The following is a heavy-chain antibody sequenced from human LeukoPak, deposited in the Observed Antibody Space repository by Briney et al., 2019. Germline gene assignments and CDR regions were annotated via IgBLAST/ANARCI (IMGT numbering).Heavy chain of an antibody. D-gene: IGHD5-18*01. CDR3: ARVRYSYGQD. CDR2: IYYSGST. V-gene: IGHV4-39*07. J-gene: IGHJ4*02. Sequence: SSETLSLTCTVSGGSISSSSYYWGWIRQPPGKGLEWIGSIYYSGSTYYNPSLKSRVTISVDTSKNQFSLKLSSVTAADTAVYYCARVRYSYGQDWGQGTLATVSS. CDR1: GGSISSSSYY.